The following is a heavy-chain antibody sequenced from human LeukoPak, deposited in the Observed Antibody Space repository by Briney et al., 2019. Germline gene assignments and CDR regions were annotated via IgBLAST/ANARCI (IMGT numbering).Heavy chain of an antibody. V-gene: IGHV3-23*01. D-gene: IGHD3-22*01. Sequence: GGSLRLSCAASGFTFSSYAMSWVRHAPGKGLEWVSAISGSGGSTYYADSVKGRFTISRDNSKNTLYLQMNSLRAEDTAVYYCAKPETYYYDSSGYYYGYWGQGALVTVSS. CDR3: AKPETYYYDSSGYYYGY. CDR1: GFTFSSYA. CDR2: ISGSGGST. J-gene: IGHJ4*02.